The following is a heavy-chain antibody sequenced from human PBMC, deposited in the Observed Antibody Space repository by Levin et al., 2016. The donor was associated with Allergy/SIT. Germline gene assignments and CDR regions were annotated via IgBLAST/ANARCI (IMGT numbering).Heavy chain of an antibody. Sequence: GESLKISCAASGFTFSSYGMHWVRQAPGKGLEWVAVIWYDGSNKYYADSVKGRFTISRDNSKNTLYLQMNSLRAEDTAVYYCAREMVRGVIRPSYGMDVWGQGTTVTVSS. V-gene: IGHV3-33*01. D-gene: IGHD3-10*01. CDR3: AREMVRGVIRPSYGMDV. CDR2: IWYDGSNK. CDR1: GFTFSSYG. J-gene: IGHJ6*02.